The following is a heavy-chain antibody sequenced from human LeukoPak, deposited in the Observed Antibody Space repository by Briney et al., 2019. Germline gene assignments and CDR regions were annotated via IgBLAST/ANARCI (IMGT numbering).Heavy chain of an antibody. CDR1: GGSFSGYH. CDR3: AREPDTAMVTGVFDY. Sequence: SETLSLTCAVYGGSFSGYHWSWIRQPPGKGLEWIGEINHSGSTNYNPSLKSRVTISVDTSKNQFSLKLSSVTAADTAVYYCAREPDTAMVTGVFDYWGQGTLVTVSS. CDR2: INHSGST. J-gene: IGHJ4*02. V-gene: IGHV4-34*01. D-gene: IGHD5-18*01.